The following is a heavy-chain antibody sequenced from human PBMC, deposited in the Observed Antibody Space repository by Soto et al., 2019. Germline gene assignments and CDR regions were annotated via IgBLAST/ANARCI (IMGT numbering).Heavy chain of an antibody. CDR2: FIPNDGET. D-gene: IGHD6-6*01. CDR3: ATGSSFFDY. V-gene: IGHV1-69*10. Sequence: ASVKVSCKASGGTFSSYAISWVRQALGKGLEWMGGFIPNDGETIYAQKFQGRVTMTEDTSTDTAYMELSSLRSEDTAVYYCATGSSFFDYWGQGTLVTVSS. CDR1: GGTFSSYA. J-gene: IGHJ4*02.